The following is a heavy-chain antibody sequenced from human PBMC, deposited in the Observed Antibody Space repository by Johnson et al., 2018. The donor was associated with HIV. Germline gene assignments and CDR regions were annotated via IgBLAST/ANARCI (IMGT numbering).Heavy chain of an antibody. V-gene: IGHV3-30*14. D-gene: IGHD4-17*01. J-gene: IGHJ3*02. CDR1: GFTFSSYA. CDR2: ISYDGSNK. Sequence: VQLVESGGGVVQPGRSLRLSCAASGFTFSSYAMHWVRQAPGKGLEWVAVISYDGSNKYYADSVKGRFTISRDNSKNTLYLQMNSLRAEDTAVYYCARGGYGEVFDIWGQGTMVTVSS. CDR3: ARGGYGEVFDI.